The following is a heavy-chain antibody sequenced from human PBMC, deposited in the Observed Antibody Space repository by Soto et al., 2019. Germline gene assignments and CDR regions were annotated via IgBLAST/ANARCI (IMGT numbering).Heavy chain of an antibody. J-gene: IGHJ6*02. CDR1: GYTFTSYG. CDR3: ARDTGEQQLVYVYYYGMDG. Sequence: ASVKVSCKASGYTFTSYGISWVRQAPGQGLEWMGWISAYNGNTNYAQKLQGRVTMTTDTSTSTAYMELRSLRSDDTAVYYCARDTGEQQLVYVYYYGMDGWGQGTTVTGSS. V-gene: IGHV1-18*04. CDR2: ISAYNGNT. D-gene: IGHD6-13*01.